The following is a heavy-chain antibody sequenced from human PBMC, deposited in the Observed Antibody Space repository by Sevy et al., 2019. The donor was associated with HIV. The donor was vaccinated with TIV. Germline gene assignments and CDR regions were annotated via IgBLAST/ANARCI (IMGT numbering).Heavy chain of an antibody. D-gene: IGHD2-2*01. CDR1: GYSFTNYW. CDR2: IYPGDSDT. CDR3: ATSYLRDYYYGLDV. V-gene: IGHV5-51*01. Sequence: GESLKISCKGSGYSFTNYWIAWVRQMPGKGLEWMGIIYPGDSDTRYSPSFQGQVTISADKSISTAYLQWSTLKASDTAIYYCATSYLRDYYYGLDVWGQGTTVTVSS. J-gene: IGHJ6*02.